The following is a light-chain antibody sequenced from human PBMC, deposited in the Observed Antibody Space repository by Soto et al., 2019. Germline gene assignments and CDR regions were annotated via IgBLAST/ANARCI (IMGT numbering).Light chain of an antibody. V-gene: IGKV1-39*01. Sequence: DIQMTQSPSSLSASVGDRVTITCRASQSISSYLNWYQQKPGKAPKLLIYAASSLQSGVPSRFSGSGSGTDITLTISSLQPEDFATYYCQQSYSTPRGFGPGTKVDIK. CDR1: QSISSY. CDR2: AAS. J-gene: IGKJ3*01. CDR3: QQSYSTPRG.